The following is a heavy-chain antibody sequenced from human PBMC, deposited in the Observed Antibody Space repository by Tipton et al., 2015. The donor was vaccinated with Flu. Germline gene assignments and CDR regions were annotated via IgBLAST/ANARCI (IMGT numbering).Heavy chain of an antibody. CDR2: IKSKTDGGTT. J-gene: IGHJ4*02. V-gene: IGHV3-15*01. D-gene: IGHD5-18*01. Sequence: SLRLSCAGSGFTFSSAWMSWVRQAPGRGLEWVGRIKSKTDGGTTDYAAPVKGRFTISRDDSKDTVYLQMNSLETEDTAVYYCLTLRGYTDGRDYWAQGTVVTVSS. CDR3: LTLRGYTDGRDY. CDR1: GFTFSSAW.